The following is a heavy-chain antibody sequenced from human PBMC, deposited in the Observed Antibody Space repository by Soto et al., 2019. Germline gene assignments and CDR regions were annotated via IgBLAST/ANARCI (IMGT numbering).Heavy chain of an antibody. D-gene: IGHD5-12*01. V-gene: IGHV4-39*01. CDR1: GGSISSSSYY. CDR3: ARPKGGYSGYDWGFDY. Sequence: PSETLSLTCTVSGGSISSSSYYWGWLRQPPGKGLEWIGSIYYSGSTYYNPSLKSRVTISVDTSKNQFSLKLSSVTAADTAVYYCARPKGGYSGYDWGFDYWGQGTLVTSPQ. J-gene: IGHJ4*02. CDR2: IYYSGST.